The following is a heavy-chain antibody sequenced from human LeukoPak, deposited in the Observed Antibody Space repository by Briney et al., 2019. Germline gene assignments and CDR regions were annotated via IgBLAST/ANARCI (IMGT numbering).Heavy chain of an antibody. V-gene: IGHV4-34*01. CDR2: INHSGST. J-gene: IGHJ4*02. CDR3: ARGRVRARMVRGVSFDY. D-gene: IGHD3-10*01. Sequence: SETLSLTCAVYGGSFSGYYWSWIRQPPGKGLEWIGEINHSGSTNYNPSLKSRVTISVDTSKNQFSLKLSSVTVADTAVYYCARGRVRARMVRGVSFDYWGQGTLVTVSS. CDR1: GGSFSGYY.